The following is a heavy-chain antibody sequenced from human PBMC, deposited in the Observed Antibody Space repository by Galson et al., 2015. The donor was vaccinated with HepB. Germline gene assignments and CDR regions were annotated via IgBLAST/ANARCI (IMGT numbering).Heavy chain of an antibody. CDR1: GVTFSKFP. J-gene: IGHJ5*02. Sequence: SVKVSCKASGVTFSKFPFSWVRQAPGQGLEWMGGIIPRHSTTSYAQNFKGRVTITADELTSSAYMELRGLRSEDTAVYYCAINWGIEVIPAALEDDWFDPWGQGTLVTVSS. CDR2: IIPRHSTT. CDR3: AINWGIEVIPAALEDDWFDP. D-gene: IGHD2-2*01. V-gene: IGHV1-69*13.